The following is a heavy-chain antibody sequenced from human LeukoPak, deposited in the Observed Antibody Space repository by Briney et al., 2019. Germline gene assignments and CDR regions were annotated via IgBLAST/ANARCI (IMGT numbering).Heavy chain of an antibody. J-gene: IGHJ6*02. CDR1: GFSFSSYA. V-gene: IGHV3-23*01. CDR2: ISGSGGNT. CDR3: AKDYSNPYTMDV. Sequence: GGSLRLSCTASGFSFSSYAMTWVRQAPGKGPEWVSLISGSGGNTYYADSVKGRFTISRDNSNNTLFLQMNSLRAEDTAVYYCAKDYSNPYTMDVWGQGTTVTVSS. D-gene: IGHD3-10*01.